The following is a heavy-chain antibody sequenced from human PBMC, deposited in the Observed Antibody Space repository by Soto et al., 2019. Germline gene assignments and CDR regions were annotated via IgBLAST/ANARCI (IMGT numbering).Heavy chain of an antibody. J-gene: IGHJ6*02. CDR2: IYYSGST. V-gene: IGHV4-39*01. CDR3: ARRAFGGVQNPYYYYGMDV. CDR1: GGSISSSSYY. Sequence: PSETLSLTCTVSGGSISSSSYYWGWIRQPPGKGLEWIGSIYYSGSTYYNPSLKSRVTISVDTSKNQFSLKLSSVTAADTAVYYCARRAFGGVQNPYYYYGMDVWGQGTTVTVSS. D-gene: IGHD3-16*01.